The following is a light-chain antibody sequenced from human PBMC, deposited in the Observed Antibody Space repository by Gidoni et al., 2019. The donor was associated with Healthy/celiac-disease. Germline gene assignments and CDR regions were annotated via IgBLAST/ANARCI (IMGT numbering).Light chain of an antibody. CDR2: AAS. V-gene: IGKV1-39*01. J-gene: IGKJ4*01. CDR1: QSISSY. CDR3: QQSYS. Sequence: DIQMTQSPSSLSASVGDRVTITCRASQSISSYLNWYQQKPGKAPKLLIYAASSLQCGVPSRFSGSGSGTDFTLTSSSLQPEDFATYYCQQSYSFGGGTKVEIK.